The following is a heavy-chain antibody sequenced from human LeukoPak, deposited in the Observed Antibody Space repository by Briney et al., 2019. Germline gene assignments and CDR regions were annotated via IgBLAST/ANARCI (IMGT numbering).Heavy chain of an antibody. V-gene: IGHV4-34*01. J-gene: IGHJ4*02. Sequence: SETLSLTRAVYGGSFSGYYWSWIRQPPGKGLEWIGEINHSGSTNYNPSLKSRVTISVDTSKNQFSLKLSSVTAADTAVYYCARGGKHITMIVVVMKPYYFDYWGQGTLVTVSS. CDR1: GGSFSGYY. CDR2: INHSGST. D-gene: IGHD3-22*01. CDR3: ARGGKHITMIVVVMKPYYFDY.